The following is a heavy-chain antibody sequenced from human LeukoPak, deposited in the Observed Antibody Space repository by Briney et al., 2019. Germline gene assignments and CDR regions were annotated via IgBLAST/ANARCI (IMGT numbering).Heavy chain of an antibody. CDR1: GGTFSSYA. CDR2: IIPILGIA. D-gene: IGHD2-21*02. CDR3: ARARTYCGGDRLAQPDDAFDI. Sequence: AASVKVSFKASGGTFSSYAISWVRQAPGQGLEWMGRIIPILGIANYAQKFQGRVTITADKSTSTAYMELSSLRSEDTAVYYCARARTYCGGDRLAQPDDAFDIWGQGTMVTVSS. J-gene: IGHJ3*02. V-gene: IGHV1-69*04.